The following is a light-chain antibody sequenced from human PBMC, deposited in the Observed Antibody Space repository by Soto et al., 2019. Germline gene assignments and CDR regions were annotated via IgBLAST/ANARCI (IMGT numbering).Light chain of an antibody. Sequence: QAVVTQPASVSGSPGQSITISCTGTSSDVGGYNYVSWYQQHPGKAPKLMIYDVSNRPSGDSNRFSGSKSGNTASLTISGLQAEDEADYYCSSYTSTSTLVFGGGTKLTVL. CDR1: SSDVGGYNY. CDR3: SSYTSTSTLV. V-gene: IGLV2-14*01. J-gene: IGLJ2*01. CDR2: DVS.